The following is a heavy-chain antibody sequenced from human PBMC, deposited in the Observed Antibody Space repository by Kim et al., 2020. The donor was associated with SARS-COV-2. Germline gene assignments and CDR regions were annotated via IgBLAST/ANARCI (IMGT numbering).Heavy chain of an antibody. V-gene: IGHV4-34*01. CDR2: IDHTGAT. J-gene: IGHJ6*02. CDR1: VGSLSGYH. CDR3: ARGWVGVVPSPILGLGPHYDYYAMDV. Sequence: SETLSLRCAVYVGSLSGYHWTWIRQPPGKALEWIGEIDHTGATSYNPSLNSRAAISVDTSKNQISLQLNSITAADTAVYFCARGWVGVVPSPILGLGPHYDYYAMDVWGQGTTVTVSS. D-gene: IGHD3-3*01.